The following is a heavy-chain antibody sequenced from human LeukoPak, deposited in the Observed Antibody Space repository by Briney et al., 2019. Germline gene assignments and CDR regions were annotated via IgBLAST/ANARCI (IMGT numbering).Heavy chain of an antibody. Sequence: GGSLRLSCAASGFTFRTYCMSWVRQAPGKGLEWVANIFQDGNDKYYVDSVKGRFTISRDNAKNSLYLQLNSLRVEDTAVYYCAYYHVNEEPPTFWGQGTLVTVSS. CDR3: AYYHVNEEPPTF. J-gene: IGHJ4*02. CDR2: IFQDGNDK. CDR1: GFTFRTYC. D-gene: IGHD1-1*01. V-gene: IGHV3-7*01.